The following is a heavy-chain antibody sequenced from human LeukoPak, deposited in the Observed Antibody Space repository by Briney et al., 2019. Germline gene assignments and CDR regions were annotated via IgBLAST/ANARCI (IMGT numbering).Heavy chain of an antibody. CDR1: GYTFTKYD. J-gene: IGHJ4*02. CDR3: ARVTGSIDY. D-gene: IGHD1-26*01. Sequence: GASVKVSFQASGYTFTKYDINWVRQAAGQGLEWMGWINPKSGNTGYAQTFQGRVTMTRDTSISTAYMEMGSLRSEDTAVYYCARVTGSIDYWGQGTLVTVSS. CDR2: INPKSGNT. V-gene: IGHV1-8*01.